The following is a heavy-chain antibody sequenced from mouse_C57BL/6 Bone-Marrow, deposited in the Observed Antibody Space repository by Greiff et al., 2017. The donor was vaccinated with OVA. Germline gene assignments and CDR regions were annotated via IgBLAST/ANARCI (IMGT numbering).Heavy chain of an antibody. Sequence: QVQLQQPGAELVKPGASVKMSCKASGYTFTSYWITWVKQRPGQGLEWIGDIYPGSGSTNYNEKFKSKATLTVDTSSSTAYMQLSSLTSEDSAVYYCAGYDYGFYYAIDYWGQGTSVTVSS. CDR1: GYTFTSYW. CDR3: AGYDYGFYYAIDY. J-gene: IGHJ4*01. V-gene: IGHV1-55*01. CDR2: IYPGSGST. D-gene: IGHD2-4*01.